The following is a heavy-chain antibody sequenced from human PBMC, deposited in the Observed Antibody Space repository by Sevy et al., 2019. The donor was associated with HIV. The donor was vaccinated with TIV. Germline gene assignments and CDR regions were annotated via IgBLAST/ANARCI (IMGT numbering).Heavy chain of an antibody. Sequence: SETLSLTCTVSGGSISSGDYYWSWIRQPPGKGLEWIGYIYYSGSTYYNPSLKSRVTISVDTSKNQFSLKLSSGTAADTAVYYCARVAGAYDILTGYTPYAFDIWGQGTMVTVSS. CDR2: IYYSGST. J-gene: IGHJ3*02. V-gene: IGHV4-30-4*01. CDR1: GGSISSGDYY. D-gene: IGHD3-9*01. CDR3: ARVAGAYDILTGYTPYAFDI.